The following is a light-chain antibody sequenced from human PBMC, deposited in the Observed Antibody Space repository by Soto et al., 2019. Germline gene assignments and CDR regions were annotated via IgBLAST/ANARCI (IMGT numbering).Light chain of an antibody. J-gene: IGKJ5*01. Sequence: EILLTQSPATLALSPGEGATLSCRASQSVSSSLAWYQQKPGQAPRLLIYDASNRATGIPARFSGGGSGTDFTLTISRLEPEDFELYYCQQYNNWPLTFGPGTRLEIK. CDR1: QSVSSS. CDR3: QQYNNWPLT. CDR2: DAS. V-gene: IGKV3-11*01.